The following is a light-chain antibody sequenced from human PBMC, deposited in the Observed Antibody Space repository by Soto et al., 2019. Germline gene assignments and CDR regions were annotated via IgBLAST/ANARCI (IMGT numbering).Light chain of an antibody. CDR3: QKYNSAPST. CDR1: QGITYY. CDR2: AAS. J-gene: IGKJ4*01. Sequence: DIQMTQSTSSLSASVGDRVTITCRASQGITYYLAWYQQKPGKVHKLLIYAASTLQSGGQSRFSGGESGAEFTLTISSLQPEDVANYYCQKYNSAPSTFGGETKEKIK. V-gene: IGKV1-27*01.